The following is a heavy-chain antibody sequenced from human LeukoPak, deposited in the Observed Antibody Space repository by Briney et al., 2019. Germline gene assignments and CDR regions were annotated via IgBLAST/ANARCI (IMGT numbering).Heavy chain of an antibody. CDR2: IYTSGST. CDR3: ARYWVHYYDSRGGAFDI. D-gene: IGHD3-22*01. CDR1: GGSISSYY. V-gene: IGHV4-4*07. J-gene: IGHJ3*02. Sequence: SETLSLTCTVSGGSISSYYWSWIRQPAGKGLEWIGRIYTSGSTNYNPSLKSRVTMSVDTSKNQFSLKLSSVTAADTAVYYCARYWVHYYDSRGGAFDIWGQGTMVTVSS.